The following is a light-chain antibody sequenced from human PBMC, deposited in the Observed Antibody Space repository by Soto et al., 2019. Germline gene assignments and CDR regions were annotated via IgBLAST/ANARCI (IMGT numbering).Light chain of an antibody. V-gene: IGLV2-11*01. CDR1: SSDVGGYNY. CDR2: DVS. Sequence: QSVLTQPRSVSGSPGQSVTISCTGTSSDVGGYNYVSWYQQHPGKAPKLMMYDVSKRPSGVPDRFSGSKSGNTASLTISGLQAEDEADYYCCSYAGSYTFVVFGTGTKVTVL. CDR3: CSYAGSYTFVV. J-gene: IGLJ1*01.